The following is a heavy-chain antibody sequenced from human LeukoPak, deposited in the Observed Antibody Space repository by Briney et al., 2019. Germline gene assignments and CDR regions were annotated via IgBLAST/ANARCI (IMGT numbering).Heavy chain of an antibody. Sequence: GGSLRLSCAASGFTFSDYYMSWVRQAPGKGLEWVGRMKSRTDGGTIDYAAAVKGRFTISRDDSKNTLYLQMNSLKTEDTAVYYCTTRQLTVTTFDYWGQGTLVTVSS. J-gene: IGHJ4*02. CDR3: TTRQLTVTTFDY. CDR2: MKSRTDGGTI. CDR1: GFTFSDYY. D-gene: IGHD4-11*01. V-gene: IGHV3-15*01.